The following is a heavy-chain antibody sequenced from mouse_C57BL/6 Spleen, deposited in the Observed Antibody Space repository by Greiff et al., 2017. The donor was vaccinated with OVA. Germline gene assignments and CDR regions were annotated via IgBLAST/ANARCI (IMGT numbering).Heavy chain of an antibody. D-gene: IGHD3-2*02. CDR1: GYSFTGYY. V-gene: IGHV1-42*01. CDR3: ARIRGYAMDY. J-gene: IGHJ4*01. Sequence: EVKLQESGPELVKPGASVKISCKASGYSFTGYYMNWVKQSPEKSLEWIGEINPSTGGTTYNQKFKAKATLTVDKSSSTAYMQLKSLTSEDSAVYYCARIRGYAMDYWGQGTSVTVSS. CDR2: INPSTGGT.